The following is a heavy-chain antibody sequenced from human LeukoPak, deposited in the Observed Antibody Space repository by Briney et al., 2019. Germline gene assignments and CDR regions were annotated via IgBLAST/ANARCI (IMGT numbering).Heavy chain of an antibody. D-gene: IGHD3-22*01. J-gene: IGHJ4*02. CDR2: ISRDGGDT. Sequence: GGSLRLSCAASGFTFSSYGMHWVRQAPGRGLEWVSAISRDGGDTFYADSVKGRFTISRDNSKNTVYLQMNSLRAEDTALYYCAKLGHTSGYYVRHSDYWGQGTLVTVSS. CDR1: GFTFSSYG. CDR3: AKLGHTSGYYVRHSDY. V-gene: IGHV3-23*01.